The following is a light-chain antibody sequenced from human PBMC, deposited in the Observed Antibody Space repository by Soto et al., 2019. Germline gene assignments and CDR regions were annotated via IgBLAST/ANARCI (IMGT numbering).Light chain of an antibody. V-gene: IGKV3-11*01. CDR2: DAS. CDR3: QQRTNWPSST. J-gene: IGKJ5*01. CDR1: QSVRTY. Sequence: EVVLTPSPATLSLSPGERATLSCRASQSVRTYLAWYQQKPGQVPRLLIHDASSRATGIPDRFSGSGSGTDFTLTISSLEPEDFAVYYCQQRTNWPSSTFGQGTRLEI.